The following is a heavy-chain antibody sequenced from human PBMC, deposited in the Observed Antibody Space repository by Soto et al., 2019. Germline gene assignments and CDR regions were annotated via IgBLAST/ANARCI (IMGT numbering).Heavy chain of an antibody. V-gene: IGHV4-31*03. D-gene: IGHD4-4*01. Sequence: QVQLQESGPGLVKPSQTLSLTCTVSGGSISSGGYYWSWIRQHPGKGLEWIGYIYYSGSTYYNPSLKSRVTISVDTSKNQFSLKLSSVTAADTAVYYCARTVHTTVNPRDYMDVWGKGTTVTVSS. CDR2: IYYSGST. CDR3: ARTVHTTVNPRDYMDV. J-gene: IGHJ6*03. CDR1: GGSISSGGYY.